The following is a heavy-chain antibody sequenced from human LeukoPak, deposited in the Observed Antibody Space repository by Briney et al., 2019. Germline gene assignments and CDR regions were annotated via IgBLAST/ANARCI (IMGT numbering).Heavy chain of an antibody. CDR1: GFTFSSYA. CDR3: AQQLGYCSGGTCYFTY. J-gene: IGHJ1*01. D-gene: IGHD2-15*01. Sequence: PGGSLRLSCAASGFTFSSYAMSWVCQAPGKGLEWVAAISNSGGDTFYSDSGKGRFTIARDNSKNTLYLQMDSLRVDDTAVYYCAQQLGYCSGGTCYFTYWGQGTLVTVSS. V-gene: IGHV3-23*01. CDR2: ISNSGGDT.